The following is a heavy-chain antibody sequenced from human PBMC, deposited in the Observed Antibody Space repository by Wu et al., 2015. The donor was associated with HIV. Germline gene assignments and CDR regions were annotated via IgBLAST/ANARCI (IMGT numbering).Heavy chain of an antibody. D-gene: IGHD2-2*01. J-gene: IGHJ6*02. V-gene: IGHV1-69*13. CDR2: IIPIFGTA. CDR3: ARDPTYCSSTSCYANLGYYYYGMTS. CDR1: GGTFSSYA. Sequence: QVQLVQSGAEVKKPGSSVKVSCKASGGTFSSYAISWVRQAPGQGLEWMGRIIPIFGTANYAQKFQGRVTITADESTSTAYMELSSLRSEDTAVYYCARDPTYCSSTSCYANLGYYYYGMTSGAKGPRSPSP.